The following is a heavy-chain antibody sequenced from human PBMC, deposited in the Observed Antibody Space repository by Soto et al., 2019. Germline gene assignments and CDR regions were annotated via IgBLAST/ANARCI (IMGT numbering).Heavy chain of an antibody. Sequence: QVQLVESGGGVVQPGRSLRLSCAASGFTFSSYGMHWVRQAPGKGLEWVAVISYDGSNKYYADSVKGRFTISRDNSKNTLYLQMNSLRAEDTAVYYCAKDTTNYYDSSGYPYYFDYWGQGTLVTVSS. CDR3: AKDTTNYYDSSGYPYYFDY. D-gene: IGHD3-22*01. J-gene: IGHJ4*02. V-gene: IGHV3-30*18. CDR2: ISYDGSNK. CDR1: GFTFSSYG.